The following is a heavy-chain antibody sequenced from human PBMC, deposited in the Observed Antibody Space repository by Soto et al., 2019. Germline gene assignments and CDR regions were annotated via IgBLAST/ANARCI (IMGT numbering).Heavy chain of an antibody. CDR1: GYSFTSYW. Sequence: HGESLKISCKGSGYSFTSYWISWVRQMPGKGLEWMGRIDPSDSYTNYSPSFQGHVTISADKSISTAYLQWSSLKASDTAMYYCAREDTAMVHFDYWGQGTLVTVSS. J-gene: IGHJ4*02. D-gene: IGHD5-18*01. CDR3: AREDTAMVHFDY. CDR2: IDPSDSYT. V-gene: IGHV5-10-1*01.